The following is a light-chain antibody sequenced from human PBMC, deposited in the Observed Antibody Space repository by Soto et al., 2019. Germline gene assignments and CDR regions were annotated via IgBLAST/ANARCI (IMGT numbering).Light chain of an antibody. J-gene: IGKJ1*01. Sequence: EIVLTQSPGTLSLSPGERATLSCRASQSVSSRFLAWYQQKPGQAPRLLIFDASKRATGIPARFSGTGSGTDFTLTISSLEPEDVAVYYCQQRSNWPPVTFGQGTKVEIK. V-gene: IGKV3D-20*02. CDR3: QQRSNWPPVT. CDR1: QSVSSRF. CDR2: DAS.